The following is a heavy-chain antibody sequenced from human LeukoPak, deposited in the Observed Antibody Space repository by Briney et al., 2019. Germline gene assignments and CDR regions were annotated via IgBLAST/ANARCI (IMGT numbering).Heavy chain of an antibody. CDR3: TGGYRTPFDP. J-gene: IGHJ5*02. CDR1: GVAFNTYA. V-gene: IGHV1-69*05. Sequence: GASVKVSCKTSGVAFNTYAVSWVRQAPGQGLEWMGGFIPALGTPNYARAFRDRVTITTDESTTTVYMELSSLRSDDTALYFCTGGYRTPFDPWGQGTLVTVSS. D-gene: IGHD1-14*01. CDR2: FIPALGTP.